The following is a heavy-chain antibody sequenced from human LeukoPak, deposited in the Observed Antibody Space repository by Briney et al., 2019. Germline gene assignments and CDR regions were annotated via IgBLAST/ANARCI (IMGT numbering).Heavy chain of an antibody. CDR1: GYTFTSFY. D-gene: IGHD3-10*01. CDR3: ARDYHGSGSLTTFDY. Sequence: ASVKVSCKASGYTFTSFYMHCVRQAPGQGLEWMGIINPRGGGTTSAQKFQGRVTLTRDTSTTTVYMELSSLRSEDTAVYYCARDYHGSGSLTTFDYWGQGTLVTVSS. V-gene: IGHV1-46*01. J-gene: IGHJ4*02. CDR2: INPRGGGT.